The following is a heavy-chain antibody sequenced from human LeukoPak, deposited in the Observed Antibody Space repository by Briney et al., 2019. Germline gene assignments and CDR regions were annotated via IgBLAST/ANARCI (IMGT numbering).Heavy chain of an antibody. D-gene: IGHD1-26*01. CDR3: AKNRGGRYYEYYFGY. CDR2: ISGSGGGT. CDR1: GFTFSNYW. Sequence: GGSLRLSCAASGFTFSNYWMHWVRQAPGKGLEWVSEISGSGGGTYYADSVKGRFTISRDNSKNTLYLQVNSLRAEDTAVYYCAKNRGGRYYEYYFGYWGQGTLVTVSS. V-gene: IGHV3-23*01. J-gene: IGHJ4*02.